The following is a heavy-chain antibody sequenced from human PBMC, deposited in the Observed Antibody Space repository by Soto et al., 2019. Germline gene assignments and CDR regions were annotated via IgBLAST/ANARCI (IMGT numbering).Heavy chain of an antibody. CDR2: INHSGST. Sequence: PSETLSLTCAVYGGSFSGYYWSWIRQPPGKGLEWIGEINHSGSTNYNPSLKSRVTISVDTSKNQFSLKLSSVTAADTAVYYCAPPGRGFCGGGSAPKYYREVGGKGTRFTVPS. CDR3: APPGRGFCGGGSAPKYYREV. CDR1: GGSFSGYY. D-gene: IGHD2-15*01. V-gene: IGHV4-34*01. J-gene: IGHJ6*03.